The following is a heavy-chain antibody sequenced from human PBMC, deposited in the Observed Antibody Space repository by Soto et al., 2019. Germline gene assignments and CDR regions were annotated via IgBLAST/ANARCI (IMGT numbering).Heavy chain of an antibody. CDR1: GFTFSSYA. D-gene: IGHD3-22*01. V-gene: IGHV3-23*01. Sequence: EVQLLESGGGLVQPGGSLRLSCAASGFTFSSYAMTWVRQAPGKGLEWVSALSGSGVSTYYADSMKGRFTISRDNTKNRLYPKMNSLGAEDTAVYYCAKGGGSKNYYDTSGYYLYYYYAMDVWGQGTTVTVSS. CDR2: LSGSGVST. CDR3: AKGGGSKNYYDTSGYYLYYYYAMDV. J-gene: IGHJ6*02.